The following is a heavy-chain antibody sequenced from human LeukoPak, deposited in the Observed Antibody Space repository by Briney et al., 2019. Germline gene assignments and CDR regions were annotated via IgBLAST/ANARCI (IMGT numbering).Heavy chain of an antibody. CDR2: ISSSSSYI. Sequence: GGSLRLSCAASGFTFSSYSMNWVRQAPGKGLEWVSSISSSSSYIFYADSVKGRFTISRDNAKNSLYLQMNGLRAEDTAVYYCATDYPGRDVCFDYWGQGTLVTVSS. CDR3: ATDYPGRDVCFDY. CDR1: GFTFSSYS. D-gene: IGHD5-24*01. J-gene: IGHJ4*02. V-gene: IGHV3-21*01.